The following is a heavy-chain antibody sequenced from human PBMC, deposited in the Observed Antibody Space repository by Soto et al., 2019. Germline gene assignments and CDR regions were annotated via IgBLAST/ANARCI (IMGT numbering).Heavy chain of an antibody. CDR2: IGTSSSYI. V-gene: IGHV3-21*01. CDR1: GFTFSSYT. J-gene: IGHJ6*02. D-gene: IGHD4-17*01. CDR3: SRYSVRDYLYFDYGIDV. Sequence: GGSLRLSCAASGFTFSSYTMNWVRQAPGRGLEWVSSIGTSSSYIYYADSVKGRFTISRDNAKNSLFLQMNSLRADDTAVYYWSRYSVRDYLYFDYGIDVWGQGTTVTVAS.